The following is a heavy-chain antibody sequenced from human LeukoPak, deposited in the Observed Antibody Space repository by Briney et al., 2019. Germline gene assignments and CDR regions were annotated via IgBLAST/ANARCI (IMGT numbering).Heavy chain of an antibody. Sequence: PGGSLRLSCAASGFTFSSYEMNWVRQAPGKGLEWVSYISSSGSTIYNADSVKGRFTISRDNAKSSLYLQMNSLRAEDTAVYYCARERGYSGYDYFIDSPSDYWGQGTLVTVSS. CDR1: GFTFSSYE. J-gene: IGHJ4*02. CDR3: ARERGYSGYDYFIDSPSDY. CDR2: ISSSGSTI. V-gene: IGHV3-48*03. D-gene: IGHD5-12*01.